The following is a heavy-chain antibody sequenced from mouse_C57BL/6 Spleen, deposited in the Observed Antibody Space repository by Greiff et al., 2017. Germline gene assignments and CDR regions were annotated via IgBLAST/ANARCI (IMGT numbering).Heavy chain of an antibody. V-gene: IGHV1-85*01. D-gene: IGHD2-2*01. CDR1: GYTFTSYD. CDR3: ARVERLPLAWFAY. Sequence: VQLQQSGPELVKPGASVKLSCKASGYTFTSYDINWVKQRPEQGLEWIGWIYPRDGSTKYNEKFKGKATLTVDTSSSTAYMELHSLTSEDSAVYFCARVERLPLAWFAYWGQGTLVTVSA. J-gene: IGHJ3*01. CDR2: IYPRDGST.